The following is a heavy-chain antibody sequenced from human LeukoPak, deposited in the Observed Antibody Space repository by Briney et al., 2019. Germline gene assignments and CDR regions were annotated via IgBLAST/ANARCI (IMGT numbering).Heavy chain of an antibody. CDR3: ARSRRVTAMGFDY. J-gene: IGHJ4*02. CDR2: IYYSGNT. V-gene: IGHV4-59*08. Sequence: SETLSLTCTVSGGSISSYYWSWIRQPPGKGLEWIGYIYYSGNTNYNPSLKSRVTISVDTSKNQFSLKLNSVTAADTAVYYCARSRRVTAMGFDYWGQGTLVTVSS. D-gene: IGHD5-18*01. CDR1: GGSISSYY.